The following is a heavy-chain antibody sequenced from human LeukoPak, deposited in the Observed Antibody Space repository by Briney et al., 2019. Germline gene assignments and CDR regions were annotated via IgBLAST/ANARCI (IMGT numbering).Heavy chain of an antibody. CDR3: AGPGIAAAI. V-gene: IGHV4-59*01. D-gene: IGHD6-13*01. CDR2: IQYTGST. J-gene: IGHJ3*02. CDR1: GGSISSNY. Sequence: PSETLSLTCTVSGGSISSNYWSWIRQPPGKGLEWIGNIQYTGSTNYNPSLKSRVIISLDTSKTHFSLKVSSVTAADTAVYYCAGPGIAAAIWGQGTMVTVSS.